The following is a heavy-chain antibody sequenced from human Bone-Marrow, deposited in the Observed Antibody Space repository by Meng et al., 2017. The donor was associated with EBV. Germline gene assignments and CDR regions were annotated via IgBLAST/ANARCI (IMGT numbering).Heavy chain of an antibody. CDR3: ARGQSIAVAVSTNYFDY. Sequence: QVQAEESGPGLVMPSGALALTCAGSDGSISSSNWWSWVRQPPGKGLEWIGEIYHSGSTNYNPSLKSRVTISVDKSKNQFSLKLSSVTAADTAVYYCARGQSIAVAVSTNYFDYWGQGTLVTVSS. CDR2: IYHSGST. D-gene: IGHD6-19*01. CDR1: DGSISSSNW. J-gene: IGHJ4*02. V-gene: IGHV4-4*02.